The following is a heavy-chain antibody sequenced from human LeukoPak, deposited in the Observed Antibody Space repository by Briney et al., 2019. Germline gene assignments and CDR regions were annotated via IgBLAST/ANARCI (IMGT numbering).Heavy chain of an antibody. CDR2: IYYSGST. J-gene: IGHJ6*03. D-gene: IGHD3-10*01. Sequence: SETLSLTCTVSGGSISSYYWSWIRQPPGKGLEWIGYIYYSGSTNYNPSLKSRVTISVDTSKNQFSLKLSSVTAADAAVYYCARGPPNYYGSGSYSGYYYYYYMDVWGKGTTVTVSS. CDR3: ARGPPNYYGSGSYSGYYYYYYMDV. CDR1: GGSISSYY. V-gene: IGHV4-59*01.